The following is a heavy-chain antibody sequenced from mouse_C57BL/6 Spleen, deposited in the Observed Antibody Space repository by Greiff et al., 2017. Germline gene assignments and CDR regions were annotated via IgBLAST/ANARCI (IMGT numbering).Heavy chain of an antibody. CDR3: AREVYYCYYYFDY. CDR2: IYPGSGNT. D-gene: IGHD2-12*01. J-gene: IGHJ2*01. Sequence: VQLQQSGAELVRPGASVKLSCKASGYTFTDYYINWVKQRPGQGLEWIARIYPGSGNTYYNEKFKGKATLTAEKSSSTAYMQLSSLTSEDSAVYFCAREVYYCYYYFDYWGQGTTLTVSS. CDR1: GYTFTDYY. V-gene: IGHV1-76*01.